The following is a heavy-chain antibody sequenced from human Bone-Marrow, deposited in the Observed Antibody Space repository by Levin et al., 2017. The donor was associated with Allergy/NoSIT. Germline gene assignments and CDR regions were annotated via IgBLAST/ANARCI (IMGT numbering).Heavy chain of an antibody. J-gene: IGHJ6*02. Sequence: ASVKVSCKASGYTFTSYYMHWVRQAPGQGLEWMGIINPSGGSTSYAQKFQGRVTMTRDTSTSTVYMELSSLRSEDTAVYYCARKNSGYDYWYYYYGMDVWGQGTTVTVSS. D-gene: IGHD5-12*01. CDR3: ARKNSGYDYWYYYYGMDV. V-gene: IGHV1-46*01. CDR2: INPSGGST. CDR1: GYTFTSYY.